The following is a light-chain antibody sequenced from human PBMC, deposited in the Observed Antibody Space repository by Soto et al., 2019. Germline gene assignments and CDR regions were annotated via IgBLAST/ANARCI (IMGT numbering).Light chain of an antibody. J-gene: IGKJ1*01. V-gene: IGKV1-39*01. CDR1: QSISSY. CDR3: QQSYSIPRT. Sequence: IQMTQSPSSVSASVGDRVTITCRASQSISSYLNWYQQKPGKAPKLLIYAASSLQSGVPSRFSGSGSGTDFTLTISSLQPDYFASYYCQQSYSIPRTFG. CDR2: AAS.